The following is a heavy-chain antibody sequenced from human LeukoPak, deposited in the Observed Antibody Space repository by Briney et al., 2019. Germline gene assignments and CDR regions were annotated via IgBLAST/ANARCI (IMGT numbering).Heavy chain of an antibody. J-gene: IGHJ4*02. D-gene: IGHD3-22*01. CDR1: GGSISSSSYY. CDR2: IYYSGST. CDR3: ARGGSYYDSSGYCFDY. Sequence: SETLSLTCAVSGGSISSSSYYWGWIRQPPGKGLEWIGSIYYSGSTYYNPSLKSRVTISVDTSKNQFSLKLSSVTAADTAVYYCARGGSYYDSSGYCFDYWGQGTLVTVSS. V-gene: IGHV4-39*07.